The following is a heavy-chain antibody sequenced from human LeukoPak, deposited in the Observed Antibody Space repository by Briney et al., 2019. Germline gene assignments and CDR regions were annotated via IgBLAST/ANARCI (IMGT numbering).Heavy chain of an antibody. CDR1: GGSVSSGSYY. D-gene: IGHD4-17*01. CDR2: IYYSGST. J-gene: IGHJ4*02. Sequence: SETLSLTCTVSGGSVSSGSYYWSWIRQPPGTGLEWIGYIYYSGSTYYNPSLKSRVTISVDTSKNQFSLKLSSVTAADTAVYYCARATVSQDFDYWGQGTLVTVSS. V-gene: IGHV4-61*01. CDR3: ARATVSQDFDY.